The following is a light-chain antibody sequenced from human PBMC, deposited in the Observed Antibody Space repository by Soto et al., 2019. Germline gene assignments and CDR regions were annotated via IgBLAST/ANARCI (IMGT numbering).Light chain of an antibody. V-gene: IGLV2-14*01. CDR3: TSYTSNSTPYV. J-gene: IGLJ1*01. Sequence: QSVLTQPASVSGSPGQPITISCTGASSDVGGYNYVSWYQQHPGNAPKLMIYDVSNRPSGVSNRFSGSNSGNTASLTRSGLQAEDEADYYCTSYTSNSTPYVFGPVTKVTVL. CDR2: DVS. CDR1: SSDVGGYNY.